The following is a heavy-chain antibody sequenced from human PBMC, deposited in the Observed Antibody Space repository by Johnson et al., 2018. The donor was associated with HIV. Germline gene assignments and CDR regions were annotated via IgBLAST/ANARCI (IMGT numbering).Heavy chain of an antibody. J-gene: IGHJ3*02. CDR2: IYSGGST. Sequence: VQLVESGGGLVQPGRSLRLSCAASGFTFSSSAMHWVRQASGKGLEWVSVIYSGGSTYYADSVKGRFTISRDNAKNSLYLQMNSLRGEDTAVYYCTGDGPRDAFDIWGQGTVVIVSS. CDR3: TGDGPRDAFDI. D-gene: IGHD2-21*02. V-gene: IGHV3-66*01. CDR1: GFTFSSSA.